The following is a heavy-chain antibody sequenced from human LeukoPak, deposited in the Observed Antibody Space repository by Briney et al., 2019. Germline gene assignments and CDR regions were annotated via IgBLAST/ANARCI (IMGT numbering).Heavy chain of an antibody. CDR2: INPNSGGT. CDR3: ARDLGHCSSTSCYYWFDP. V-gene: IGHV1-2*02. CDR1: GYTFTGYY. Sequence: ASVKVSCKDSGYTFTGYYMHWVRQAPGQGLEWMGWINPNSGGTNYAQKFQGRVTMTRDTSISTAYMELSRLRSDDTAVYYCARDLGHCSSTSCYYWFDPWGQGTLVTVSS. J-gene: IGHJ5*02. D-gene: IGHD2-2*01.